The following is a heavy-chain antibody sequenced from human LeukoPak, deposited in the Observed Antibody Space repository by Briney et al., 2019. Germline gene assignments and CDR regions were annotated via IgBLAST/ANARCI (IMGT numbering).Heavy chain of an antibody. CDR3: AKSGSYGYSYFDY. Sequence: PGRSLRLSCAASGFTFSSYGRHWVRQAPGKGLEWVAVIWYDGSSKYYADSVKGRFTISRDNSKNTLYLQMNSLRAEDTAVYYCAKSGSYGYSYFDYWGQGTLVTVSS. V-gene: IGHV3-33*06. D-gene: IGHD5-18*01. CDR2: IWYDGSSK. CDR1: GFTFSSYG. J-gene: IGHJ4*02.